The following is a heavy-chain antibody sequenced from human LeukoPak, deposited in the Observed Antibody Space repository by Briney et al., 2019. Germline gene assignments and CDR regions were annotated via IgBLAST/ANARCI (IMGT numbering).Heavy chain of an antibody. V-gene: IGHV3-64*01. Sequence: GGFLRLSCAASGFTFSNYAMHWVRQAPGKGLEYVSGINSYGVTTYYAKSVKGRFTMSRDNSKNTLYLQMGSLRNEDMAVYYCARDPIAAAGSTRPYYFDYWGQGTLVTVSS. D-gene: IGHD6-13*01. CDR1: GFTFSNYA. CDR2: INSYGVTT. CDR3: ARDPIAAAGSTRPYYFDY. J-gene: IGHJ4*02.